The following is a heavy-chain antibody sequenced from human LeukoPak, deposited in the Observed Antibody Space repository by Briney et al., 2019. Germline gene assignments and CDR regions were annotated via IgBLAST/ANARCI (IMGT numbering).Heavy chain of an antibody. D-gene: IGHD5-18*01. Sequence: GGSLRLSCAASGFTFSSYGMHWVRQAPGKGLEWVAFIRFDGSDKYYADSVRGRFTISRDNSKNTLYLQMNSLRPEDTAVYYCAKGYSYGHHASDYWGQGTLVTVSS. CDR2: IRFDGSDK. CDR1: GFTFSSYG. CDR3: AKGYSYGHHASDY. V-gene: IGHV3-30*02. J-gene: IGHJ4*02.